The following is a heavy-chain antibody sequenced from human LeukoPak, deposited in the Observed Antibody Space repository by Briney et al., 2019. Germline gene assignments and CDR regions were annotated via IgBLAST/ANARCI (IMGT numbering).Heavy chain of an antibody. V-gene: IGHV4-34*01. J-gene: IGHJ5*02. D-gene: IGHD2-15*01. CDR1: GGSFSGYY. CDR2: INHRGSS. CDR3: ATEPGYCSGGRCYGGWFDP. Sequence: PSETLSLTCAVYGGSFSGYYWSWIRQAPGEGLEWIGEINHRGSSNYNPSLESRVTISVDTSKNQFSLKLSSVAAADTAVYYCATEPGYCSGGRCYGGWFDPWGQGTLVTVSS.